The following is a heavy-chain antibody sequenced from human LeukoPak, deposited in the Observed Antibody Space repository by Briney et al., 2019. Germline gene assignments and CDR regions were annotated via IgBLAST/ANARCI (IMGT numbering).Heavy chain of an antibody. D-gene: IGHD1-26*01. CDR1: GGSFSGYY. CDR3: ARHDSGSYCDY. CDR2: INHSGST. Sequence: SKTLSLTCAVYGGSFSGYYWSWIRQPPGKGLEWIGEINHSGSTNYNPSLKSRVTISVDTSKNQFSLKLSSVTAADTAVYYCARHDSGSYCDYWGQGTLVTVSS. J-gene: IGHJ4*02. V-gene: IGHV4-34*01.